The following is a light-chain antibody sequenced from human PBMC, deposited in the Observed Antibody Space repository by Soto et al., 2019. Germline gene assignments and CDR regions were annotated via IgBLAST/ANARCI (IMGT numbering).Light chain of an antibody. CDR3: QQYYSTPRT. CDR1: QSVLYSSNNKNY. V-gene: IGKV4-1*01. CDR2: WAS. Sequence: DIVMTQSPDSLAVSLGERATINCKSSQSVLYSSNNKNYLAWYQQKPRQPPKLLISWASTRESGVPDRFSGSGSGTDFTLTISSLQAEDVAVYYCQQYYSTPRTFGHGTKVEIK. J-gene: IGKJ1*01.